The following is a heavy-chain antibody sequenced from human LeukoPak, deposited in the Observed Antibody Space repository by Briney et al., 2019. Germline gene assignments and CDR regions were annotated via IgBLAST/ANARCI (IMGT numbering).Heavy chain of an antibody. CDR1: GGSFSGYY. Sequence: PSETLSLTCAVYGGSFSGYYWSWIRQPPGKGLEWIGEINHSGSTNYNPSLKSRVTISVDTSKNQFSLKLSSVTAADTAVYYFARVGRGQQLTPIDYWGPGALVTASS. V-gene: IGHV4-34*01. CDR3: ARVGRGQQLTPIDY. J-gene: IGHJ4*02. D-gene: IGHD6-13*01. CDR2: INHSGST.